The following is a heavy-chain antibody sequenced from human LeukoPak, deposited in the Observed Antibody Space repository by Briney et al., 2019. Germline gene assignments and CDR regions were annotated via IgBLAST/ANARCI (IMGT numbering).Heavy chain of an antibody. CDR1: GGSISSGGYY. V-gene: IGHV4-61*08. CDR2: IYYSGST. Sequence: SETLSLTCAVSGGSISSGGYYWSWIRQPPGKGLEWIGYIYYSGSTNYNPSLKSRVTISVDTSKNQFSLKLSSVTAADTAVYYCARMGEGQLWSYYFDYWGQGTLVTVSS. J-gene: IGHJ4*02. CDR3: ARMGEGQLWSYYFDY. D-gene: IGHD5-18*01.